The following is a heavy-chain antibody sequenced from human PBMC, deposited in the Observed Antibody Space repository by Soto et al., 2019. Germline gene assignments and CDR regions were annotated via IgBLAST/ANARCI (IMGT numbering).Heavy chain of an antibody. CDR3: ARGGSSSWYGGGHWFDP. D-gene: IGHD6-13*01. CDR1: GGTFSSYA. Sequence: QVQLVQSGAEVKKPGSSVKVSCKASGGTFSSYAISWVRQAPGQGLEWMGGIIPIFGTANYAQKFQGRVTITADESTSTAYREVSSLRSEDTAVYYCARGGSSSWYGGGHWFDPWGQGTLVTVSS. V-gene: IGHV1-69*12. CDR2: IIPIFGTA. J-gene: IGHJ5*02.